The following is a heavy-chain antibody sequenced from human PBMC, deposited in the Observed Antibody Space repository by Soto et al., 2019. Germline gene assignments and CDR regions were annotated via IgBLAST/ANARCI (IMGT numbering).Heavy chain of an antibody. Sequence: PGGSLRLSCAASGFTFSTYGMHWVHQAPGKGLEWVAVIWYDGSNKYYADSVKGRFTISRDNSKNTLYLQMNSLRAEDTAVYYCARDLGYYDSSGHWGQGTLVTVSS. CDR1: GFTFSTYG. CDR3: ARDLGYYDSSGH. J-gene: IGHJ4*02. D-gene: IGHD3-22*01. CDR2: IWYDGSNK. V-gene: IGHV3-33*01.